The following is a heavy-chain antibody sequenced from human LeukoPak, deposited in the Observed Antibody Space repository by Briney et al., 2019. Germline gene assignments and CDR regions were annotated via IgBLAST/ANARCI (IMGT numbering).Heavy chain of an antibody. J-gene: IGHJ4*02. D-gene: IGHD2-21*01. CDR2: ISSASITM. V-gene: IGHV3-48*04. CDR3: ARSRLRDMDY. Sequence: PGGSLRLSCAASGFAFSSYSMNWVRQAPGKGLECISYISSASITMYYADSVKGRFTTSRDNAKNSVYLQVNTLRAEDTAVYYCARSRLRDMDYWGQGTLLTVSS. CDR1: GFAFSSYS.